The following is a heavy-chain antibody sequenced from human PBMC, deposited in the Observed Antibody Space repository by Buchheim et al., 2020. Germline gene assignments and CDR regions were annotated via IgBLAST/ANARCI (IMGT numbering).Heavy chain of an antibody. CDR2: IYRRGST. Sequence: EVQLVESGGGLVQPGGSLRLSCAASEFSVTSNYMSWVRQAPGKGLEWVSGIYRRGSTYYADSVKGRFTISRDNSENRVYLHMNSLRAEDTALYFCASTAGSRTIYYGMEVWGQGTT. CDR3: ASTAGSRTIYYGMEV. D-gene: IGHD1-26*01. V-gene: IGHV3-66*02. J-gene: IGHJ6*02. CDR1: EFSVTSNY.